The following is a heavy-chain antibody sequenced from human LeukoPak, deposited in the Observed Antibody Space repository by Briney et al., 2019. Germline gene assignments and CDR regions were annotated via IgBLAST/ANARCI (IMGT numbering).Heavy chain of an antibody. CDR1: GYTFTSYY. D-gene: IGHD6-6*01. CDR2: INPSGGST. J-gene: IGHJ4*02. Sequence: EASVKVSCKASGYTFTSYYMHWVRQAPGQGLEWMGIINPSGGSTSYAQKFQGRATMTRDMSTSTIYMELSGLRSEDTALYYCARASRGEQLAGLDYWGQGTLVTASS. V-gene: IGHV1-46*01. CDR3: ARASRGEQLAGLDY.